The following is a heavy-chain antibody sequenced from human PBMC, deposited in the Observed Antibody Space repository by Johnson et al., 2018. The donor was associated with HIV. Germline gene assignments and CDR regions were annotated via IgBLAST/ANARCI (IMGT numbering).Heavy chain of an antibody. CDR1: GFAFSSYW. D-gene: IGHD4-17*01. CDR2: ISSDGRST. CDR3: AREKLGSTEYDAFEI. J-gene: IGHJ3*02. V-gene: IGHV3-74*01. Sequence: VQLVESGGGLVQPGGSLRLSCAASGFAFSSYWMNWVRQAPGKGLVWVSRISSDGRSTSYADSVKGRFTISRDNAKNTLYLQMNSLRAEDTAVYYCAREKLGSTEYDAFEIWGQGTMVTVSS.